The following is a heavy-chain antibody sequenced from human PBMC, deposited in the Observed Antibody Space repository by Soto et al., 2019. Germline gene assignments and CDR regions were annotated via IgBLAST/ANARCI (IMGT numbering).Heavy chain of an antibody. CDR2: IYSGGST. CDR1: GFTVSSTY. CDR3: ARDIGLLGTFDY. Sequence: EVRLVESGGGLVQPGGSLRLSCAASGFTVSSTYMHWVRQAPGKGLEWVSLIYSGGSTYYADSVKGRFTISRDNSKKTLHLQMNSLRAEDTAVYYCARDIGLLGTFDYWGQGTLVTVSS. J-gene: IGHJ4*02. V-gene: IGHV3-66*01. D-gene: IGHD3-16*01.